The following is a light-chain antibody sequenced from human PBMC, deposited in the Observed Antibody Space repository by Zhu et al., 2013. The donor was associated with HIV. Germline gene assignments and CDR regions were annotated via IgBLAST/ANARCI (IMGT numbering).Light chain of an antibody. CDR1: QSVGNN. J-gene: IGKJ1*01. V-gene: IGKV3-15*01. CDR2: DAS. Sequence: DIVLTQSPGTLSLSPGERATLSCRASQSVGNNFLAWYQQKPGQAPRLLIYDASNRATGIPARFSGSGSGTEFTLTISSLQSEDSSVYYCQQYNIWPRTFGQGTKVEIK. CDR3: QQYNIWPRT.